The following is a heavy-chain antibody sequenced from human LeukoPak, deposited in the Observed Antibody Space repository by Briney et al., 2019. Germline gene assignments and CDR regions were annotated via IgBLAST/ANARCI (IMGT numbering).Heavy chain of an antibody. D-gene: IGHD3-22*01. CDR1: GLTFRSYA. V-gene: IGHV3-64D*06. Sequence: GGSLRLSCSASGLTFRSYAMHWVRQAPGKGLECVSGITGNGGGPFYAHSVKGRFTISRDNFKNTLYLQMRSLRAEDTAVYYCAKGSSYFYDSSDYRLDYWGQGTLVTVSS. J-gene: IGHJ4*02. CDR3: AKGSSYFYDSSDYRLDY. CDR2: ITGNGGGP.